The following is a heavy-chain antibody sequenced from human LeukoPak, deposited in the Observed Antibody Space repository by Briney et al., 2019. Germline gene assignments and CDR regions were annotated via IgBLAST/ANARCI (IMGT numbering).Heavy chain of an antibody. Sequence: PGGSLRLSCVASGFTFSSSWMHWFRKAPGKARVWASRIYSDGRTTDYADSVRGRFTISRDNAKNMLYLQMSGLNAEDTAVYYCVRETFIAMVGSHALDIWGQGTMVTVSS. CDR1: GFTFSSSW. CDR3: VRETFIAMVGSHALDI. J-gene: IGHJ3*02. CDR2: IYSDGRTT. D-gene: IGHD6-19*01. V-gene: IGHV3-74*01.